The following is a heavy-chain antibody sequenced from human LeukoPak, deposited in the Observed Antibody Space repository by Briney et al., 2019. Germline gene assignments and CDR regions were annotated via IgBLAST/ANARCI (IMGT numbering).Heavy chain of an antibody. V-gene: IGHV4-38-2*02. CDR1: GYSISSGYY. D-gene: IGHD3-22*01. J-gene: IGHJ4*02. CDR2: INHSGST. CDR3: ARRARITMIVVVITTGYFDY. Sequence: SETLSLTCTVSGYSISSGYYWGWIRQPPGKGLEWIGEINHSGSTNYNPSLKSRVTISVDTSKNQFSLKLSSVTAADTAVYYCARRARITMIVVVITTGYFDYWGQGTLVTVSS.